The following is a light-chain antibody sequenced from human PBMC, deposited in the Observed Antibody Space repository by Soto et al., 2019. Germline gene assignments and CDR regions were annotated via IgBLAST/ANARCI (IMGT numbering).Light chain of an antibody. CDR1: QSIRTN. V-gene: IGKV3-15*01. J-gene: IGKJ2*02. Sequence: EIVLTQSPATLSVSAGGTVTLSCRASQSIRTNVAWYQQISGQAPRLLVYGASTRATGVPARFSGSGSGTEFTLTISSLQSEDFATYYCQQSFSIPRTFGQGTKVEIK. CDR3: QQSFSIPRT. CDR2: GAS.